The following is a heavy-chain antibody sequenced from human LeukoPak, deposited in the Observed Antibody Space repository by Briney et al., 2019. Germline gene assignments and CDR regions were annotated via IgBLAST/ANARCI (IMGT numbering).Heavy chain of an antibody. CDR2: ISYDGTNK. CDR3: AGEADGSDY. Sequence: PGGSLRLSCAASGLTFNNYAMNWVRQAPGKGLDWVAVISYDGTNKYYADSVKGRFTISRDNSKNTLYLQMNSLRAEDTAVYYCAGEADGSDYWGQGTLVTVSS. J-gene: IGHJ4*02. V-gene: IGHV3-30-3*01. CDR1: GLTFNNYA. D-gene: IGHD3-10*01.